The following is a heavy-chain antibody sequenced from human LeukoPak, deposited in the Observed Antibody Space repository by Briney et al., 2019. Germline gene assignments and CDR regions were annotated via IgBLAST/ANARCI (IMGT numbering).Heavy chain of an antibody. J-gene: IGHJ5*02. CDR2: INPRGDAT. Sequence: ASVKVSCKASGYIFTTYSIHWVRPAPGQGLEWMGMINPRGDATIYAQKFQGRVTMTSDTSTTTVYMELSSLRSEDTGLYYCARKWSSRDWFDPWGQGTLVTVSS. CDR1: GYIFTTYS. D-gene: IGHD2-8*01. CDR3: ARKWSSRDWFDP. V-gene: IGHV1-46*01.